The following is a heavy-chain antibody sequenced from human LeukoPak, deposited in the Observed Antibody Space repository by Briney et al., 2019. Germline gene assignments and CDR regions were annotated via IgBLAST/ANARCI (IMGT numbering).Heavy chain of an antibody. V-gene: IGHV1-46*01. Sequence: GASVKVSCKASGYTFTSYYMHWVRQAPGQGLEWMGIINPSGGSTSYAQKFQGRVTMTRDTSTSTAYMELRSLRSDDTAVYYRARDPCANGVCYFDFWGQGTLVTVSS. CDR3: ARDPCANGVCYFDF. J-gene: IGHJ4*02. CDR2: INPSGGST. D-gene: IGHD2-8*01. CDR1: GYTFTSYY.